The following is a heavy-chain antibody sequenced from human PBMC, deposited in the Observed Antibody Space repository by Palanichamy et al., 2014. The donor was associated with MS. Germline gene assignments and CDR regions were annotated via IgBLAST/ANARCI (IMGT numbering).Heavy chain of an antibody. D-gene: IGHD6-19*01. J-gene: IGHJ4*02. CDR2: INHSGST. V-gene: IGHV4-34*01. CDR3: ARVGSGWYLDPFPRWERPSQTTTE. CDR1: WVRSVVTT. Sequence: QVQLQQWGGRTVEAFGDPVPHLRCLWWVRSVVTTGAGSASPHGKGLEWIGEINHSGSTNYNPSLKSRVTISVDTSKNQFSLKLSSVTAADTAVYYCARVGSGWYLDPFPRWERPSQTTTEWGQGTLVTVSS.